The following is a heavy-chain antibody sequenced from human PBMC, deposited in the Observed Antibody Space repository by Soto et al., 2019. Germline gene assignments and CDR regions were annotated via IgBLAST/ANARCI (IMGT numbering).Heavy chain of an antibody. Sequence: ASVKVSCKASGYTFTSYGISWVRQAPGQGLEWMGWISAYNGNTNYAQKLQGRVTMTTDTSTSTAYMELRSLRSDDTAVYYCARESRIAAAGSFDYWGQGTLVTVSS. CDR1: GYTFTSYG. J-gene: IGHJ4*02. CDR3: ARESRIAAAGSFDY. CDR2: ISAYNGNT. V-gene: IGHV1-18*01. D-gene: IGHD6-13*01.